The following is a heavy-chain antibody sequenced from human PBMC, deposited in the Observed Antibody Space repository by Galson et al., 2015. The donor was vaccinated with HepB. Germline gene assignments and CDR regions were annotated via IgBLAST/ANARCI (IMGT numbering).Heavy chain of an antibody. CDR3: ARLWFGEPTDY. CDR1: GGTFSSYA. CDR2: IIPIFGTA. Sequence: SVKVSCKASGGTFSSYAISWVRQAPGQGLEWMGGIIPIFGTANYAQKFQGRVTITADESTSTAYMELRSLRSDDTAVYYCARLWFGEPTDYWGQGTLVTVSS. J-gene: IGHJ4*02. D-gene: IGHD3-10*01. V-gene: IGHV1-69*13.